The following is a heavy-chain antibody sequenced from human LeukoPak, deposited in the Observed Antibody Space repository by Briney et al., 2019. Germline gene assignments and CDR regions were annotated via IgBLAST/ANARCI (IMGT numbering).Heavy chain of an antibody. CDR2: IYYSGST. J-gene: IGHJ4*02. V-gene: IGHV4-59*01. Sequence: SSETLSLTCTVSGGSISSYYWSWLRQPPGKGLEWIGYIYYSGSTNYNPSLKSRVTISVDTSKNQFSLKLSSVTAADTAVYYCASATITMVRGVIIAPFDYWGQGTLVTVSS. CDR1: GGSISSYY. D-gene: IGHD3-10*01. CDR3: ASATITMVRGVIIAPFDY.